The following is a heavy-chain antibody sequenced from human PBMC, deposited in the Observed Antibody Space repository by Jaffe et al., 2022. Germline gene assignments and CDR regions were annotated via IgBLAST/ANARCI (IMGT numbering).Heavy chain of an antibody. J-gene: IGHJ4*02. CDR1: GGSISSSSYY. V-gene: IGHV4-39*01. D-gene: IGHD3-3*01. CDR3: ARLTIFGVVIPGVRPRVY. CDR2: IYYSGST. Sequence: QLQLQESGPGLVKPSETLSLTCTVSGGSISSSSYYWGWIRQPPGKGLEWIGSIYYSGSTYYNPSLKSRVTISVDTSKNQFSLKLSSVTAADTAVYYCARLTIFGVVIPGVRPRVYWGQGTLVTVSS.